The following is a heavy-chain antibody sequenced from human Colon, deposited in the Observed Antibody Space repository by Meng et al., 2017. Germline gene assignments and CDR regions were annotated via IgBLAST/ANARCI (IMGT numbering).Heavy chain of an antibody. Sequence: QVQLQESGPGRGKRSQTQALGCTVSGDSVTSGSYHWSWIRQPPGKGLEWIGYIHHSGITYYNPSLRSRLIISIDTSKRQLSLTLNSVTAADTALYYCATIQSSPHFFDYWGQGTLVTVSS. CDR1: GDSVTSGSYH. J-gene: IGHJ4*02. D-gene: IGHD5-18*01. CDR2: IHHSGIT. V-gene: IGHV4-30-4*01. CDR3: ATIQSSPHFFDY.